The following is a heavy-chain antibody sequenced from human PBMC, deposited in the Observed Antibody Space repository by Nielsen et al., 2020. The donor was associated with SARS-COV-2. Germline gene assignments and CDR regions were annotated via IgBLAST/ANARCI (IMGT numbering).Heavy chain of an antibody. CDR1: GYTLTELS. V-gene: IGHV1-69*06. CDR2: IIPIFGTA. J-gene: IGHJ5*02. CDR3: ARRGDWNDVWFDP. D-gene: IGHD1-1*01. Sequence: SVKVSCKVSGYTLTELSMHWVRQAPGQGLEWMGGIIPIFGTANYAQKFQGRVTITADKSTSTAYMELSSLRSEDTAVYYCARRGDWNDVWFDPWGQGTLVTVSS.